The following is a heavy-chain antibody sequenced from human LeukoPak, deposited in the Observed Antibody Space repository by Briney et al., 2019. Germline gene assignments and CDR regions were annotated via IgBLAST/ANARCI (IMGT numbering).Heavy chain of an antibody. CDR1: GVSINDYY. J-gene: IGHJ4*02. CDR3: ARIRCGHSGSVCYNH. D-gene: IGHD2-21*01. V-gene: IGHV4-34*01. Sequence: SETLSLTCGVFGVSINDYYWSWIRQSPGKGLEWIGEISHTAGTRYNPSLESRVTMSVGTSENQLSLKLIFVTAADTAVYYCARIRCGHSGSVCYNHWGLGTLVTVSS. CDR2: ISHTAGT.